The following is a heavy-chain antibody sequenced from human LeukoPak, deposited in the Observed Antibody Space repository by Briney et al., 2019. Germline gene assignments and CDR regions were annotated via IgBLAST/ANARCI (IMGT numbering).Heavy chain of an antibody. Sequence: SETLSLTCTVSGGSIGSSAHYWGWIRQPPGKGLEWIGTIYDSGSTYYNPSLKSRVTISVDTSKNQFSLKLSSVTAADTAVYYCARDPVYYYDSSGYDQVLYWGQGTLVTVSS. D-gene: IGHD3-22*01. CDR2: IYDSGST. J-gene: IGHJ4*02. CDR1: GGSIGSSAHY. CDR3: ARDPVYYYDSSGYDQVLY. V-gene: IGHV4-39*02.